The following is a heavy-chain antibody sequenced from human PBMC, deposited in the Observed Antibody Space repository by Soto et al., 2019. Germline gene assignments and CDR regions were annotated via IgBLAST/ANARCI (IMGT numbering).Heavy chain of an antibody. CDR2: VSSGGGTM. D-gene: IGHD2-2*01. V-gene: IGHV3-48*03. CDR1: GFTFSIYD. Sequence: PGGSLRVSCAASGFTFSIYDFIWVRQAPGKGLEWVSYVSSGGGTMYYADSVKGRFTMSRDNAKSSVYLQMNSLRAEDTAVYYCARACTSTTCYWGMDVWGHGTTVIVSS. J-gene: IGHJ6*02. CDR3: ARACTSTTCYWGMDV.